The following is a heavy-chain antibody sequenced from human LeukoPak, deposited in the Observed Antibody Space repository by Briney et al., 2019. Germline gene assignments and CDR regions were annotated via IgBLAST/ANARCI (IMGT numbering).Heavy chain of an antibody. CDR1: GFTFSDYY. V-gene: IGHV3-11*01. CDR3: ARVGVRLRYAPSFDY. J-gene: IGHJ4*02. CDR2: ISSSGSTI. Sequence: GGSLRLSCAASGFTFSDYYMSWIRQAPGKGLEWVSYISSSGSTIYYADSVKGRFTISRDNAKNSLYLQMNSLRAEDTAVYYCARVGVRLRYAPSFDYWGQGTLVTVSS. D-gene: IGHD3-9*01.